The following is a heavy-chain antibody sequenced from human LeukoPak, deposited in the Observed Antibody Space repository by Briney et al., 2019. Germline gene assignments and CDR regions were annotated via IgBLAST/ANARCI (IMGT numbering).Heavy chain of an antibody. CDR1: GGSISSYY. Sequence: SETLSLTCTVSGGSISSYYWSWIRQPPGKGLEWIGYIYYSGSTNYNPSLKSRVTISVDTSKNQFSLKLSSVTAADTAVYYCARVLGYCSSTSCWSGWFDPWGQGTLVTVSS. CDR2: IYYSGST. D-gene: IGHD2-2*01. J-gene: IGHJ5*02. CDR3: ARVLGYCSSTSCWSGWFDP. V-gene: IGHV4-59*01.